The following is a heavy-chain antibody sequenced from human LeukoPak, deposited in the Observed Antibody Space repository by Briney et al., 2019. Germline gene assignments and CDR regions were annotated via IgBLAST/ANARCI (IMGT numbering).Heavy chain of an antibody. Sequence: PGGSLRLSCAASGFTFSSYWMSWVRQAPGKGLEWVANIKQDRSEKYYVDSVKGRFTISRDNAKNSLYLQMNSLRAEDTAVYYCAKVIWKGELPVPYYYYYYMDVWGKGTTVTVSS. D-gene: IGHD1-26*01. J-gene: IGHJ6*03. CDR1: GFTFSSYW. V-gene: IGHV3-7*03. CDR2: IKQDRSEK. CDR3: AKVIWKGELPVPYYYYYYMDV.